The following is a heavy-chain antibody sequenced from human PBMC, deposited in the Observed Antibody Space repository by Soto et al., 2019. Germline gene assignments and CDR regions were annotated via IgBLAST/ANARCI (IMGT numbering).Heavy chain of an antibody. CDR2: IYHSGST. V-gene: IGHV4-30-2*01. CDR3: ARERYSGYGFFDY. Sequence: TLSLTCAVSVGSISSGGYSWSWIRQPPGKGLEWIGYIYHSGSTYYNPSLKSRVTISVDRSKNQFSLKLSSVTAADTAVYYCARERYSGYGFFDYWGQGTLVTVSS. D-gene: IGHD5-12*01. CDR1: VGSISSGGYS. J-gene: IGHJ4*02.